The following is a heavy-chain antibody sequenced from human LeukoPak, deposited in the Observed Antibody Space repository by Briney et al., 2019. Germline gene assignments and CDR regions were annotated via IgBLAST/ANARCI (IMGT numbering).Heavy chain of an antibody. D-gene: IGHD1-14*01. CDR3: AKTIHRTRDGAFDI. J-gene: IGHJ3*02. V-gene: IGHV3-33*06. CDR2: IWYDGSNK. CDR1: GFTFSSYG. Sequence: GGSLRLSCAASGFTFSSYGMHWVRQAPGKGLEWVAVIWYDGSNKYYADSVKGRFTISRDNSKNTLYLQMNSLRAEDTAVYYCAKTIHRTRDGAFDIWGQGTMVTVSS.